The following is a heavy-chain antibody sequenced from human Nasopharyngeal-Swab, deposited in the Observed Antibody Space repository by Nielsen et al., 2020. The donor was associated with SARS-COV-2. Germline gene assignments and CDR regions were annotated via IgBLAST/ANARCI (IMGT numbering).Heavy chain of an antibody. CDR2: IDGTGDSS. CDR1: AFTFSNFA. CDR3: AVHSGYDLYYYYYMDV. D-gene: IGHD5-12*01. V-gene: IGHV3-23*01. Sequence: LSLTCAASAFTFSNFAMGWVRQAPGKALEWVSVIDGTGDSSYYADSVKGRFTISRDNSKNTLYLQMNSLRAEDTAVYYCAVHSGYDLYYYYYMDVWGKGTTVTVSS. J-gene: IGHJ6*03.